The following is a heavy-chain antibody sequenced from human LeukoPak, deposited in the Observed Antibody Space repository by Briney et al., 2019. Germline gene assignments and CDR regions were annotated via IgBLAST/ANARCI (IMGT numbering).Heavy chain of an antibody. V-gene: IGHV3-7*01. Sequence: GGSLRLSCEGSGFTFSNYWMGWVRQAPGKGLQWVANIKTDGSEKYYVDSVKGRFTISRDNAKNSLYLQMNSLRAEDTAVYYCARVLSGSWDWFDPWGQGTLVTVSS. J-gene: IGHJ5*02. D-gene: IGHD3-22*01. CDR2: IKTDGSEK. CDR3: ARVLSGSWDWFDP. CDR1: GFTFSNYW.